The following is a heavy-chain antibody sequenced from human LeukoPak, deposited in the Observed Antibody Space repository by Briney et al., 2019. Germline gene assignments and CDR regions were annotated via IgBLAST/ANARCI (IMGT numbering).Heavy chain of an antibody. D-gene: IGHD2-15*01. J-gene: IGHJ2*01. Sequence: GGSLRLSCAASGFTFSNHGFHWVRQAPGKGLEGVAVIWYDGSKKFYADSVKGRFTISRDDSKNTLYLQMNSLRAEDTAVYYCAREGWPYWYFDLWGRGTLVTVSS. CDR2: IWYDGSKK. V-gene: IGHV3-33*01. CDR3: AREGWPYWYFDL. CDR1: GFTFSNHG.